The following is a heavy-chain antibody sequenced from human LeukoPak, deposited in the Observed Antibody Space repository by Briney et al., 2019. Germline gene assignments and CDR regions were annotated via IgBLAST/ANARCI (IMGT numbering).Heavy chain of an antibody. Sequence: PSETLSLTCTVSGGSVSSGSYYWSWIRQPPGKGLEWIGYIYYSGSTSYNPSLKSRVTISVDTSKNQFSLKMTSVTAADTAVYYCARGYGSTNWYDYWGQGTLVTVSS. D-gene: IGHD6-13*01. CDR1: GGSVSSGSYY. CDR2: IYYSGST. V-gene: IGHV4-61*01. CDR3: ARGYGSTNWYDY. J-gene: IGHJ5*01.